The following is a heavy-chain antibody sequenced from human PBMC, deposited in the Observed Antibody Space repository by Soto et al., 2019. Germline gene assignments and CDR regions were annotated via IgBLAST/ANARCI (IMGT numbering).Heavy chain of an antibody. V-gene: IGHV1-2*04. CDR2: INPNSGGT. CDR3: ARDPNNDLTGTPIYYYYYMDV. D-gene: IGHD1-20*01. J-gene: IGHJ6*03. Sequence: KTHRASVKVSCKASGYTFTGYYMHWVRQAPGQGLEWMGWINPNSGGTNYAQKFQGWVTMTRDTSISTAYMELRSLRSDDTAVYYCARDPNNDLTGTPIYYYYYMDVWGKGTTVTVSS. CDR1: GYTFTGYY.